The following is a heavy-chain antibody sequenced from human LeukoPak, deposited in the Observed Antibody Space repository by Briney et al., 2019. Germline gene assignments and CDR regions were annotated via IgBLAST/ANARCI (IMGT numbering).Heavy chain of an antibody. CDR1: GGTFSSYA. CDR2: IIPIFGTA. J-gene: IGHJ5*02. D-gene: IGHD2-8*01. CDR3: ARERERGYCTNGVCYTGWFDP. Sequence: GPSVKVSCKASGGTFSSYAISWVRQAPGQGLEWMGGIIPIFGTANYAQKFQGRVTITTDESTSAAYMELSSLRSEDTAVYYCARERERGYCTNGVCYTGWFDPWGQGTLVTVSS. V-gene: IGHV1-69*05.